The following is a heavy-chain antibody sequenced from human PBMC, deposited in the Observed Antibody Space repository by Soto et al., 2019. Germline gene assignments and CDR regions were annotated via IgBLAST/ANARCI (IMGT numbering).Heavy chain of an antibody. Sequence: GGSLRLSCAASGFTFSHYAMTWVRQAPGKGLEWVSGISWEGGSIGYADSVKGRFIISRDNAKNSLFLQMNSLTADDTALYYCAKDHDEDFGYDLDYFNSWGQGTQVTVSS. CDR1: GFTFSHYA. V-gene: IGHV3-9*01. J-gene: IGHJ4*02. D-gene: IGHD5-12*01. CDR3: AKDHDEDFGYDLDYFNS. CDR2: ISWEGGSI.